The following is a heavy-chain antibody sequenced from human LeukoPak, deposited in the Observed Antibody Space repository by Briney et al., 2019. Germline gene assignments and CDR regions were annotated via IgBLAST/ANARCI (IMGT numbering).Heavy chain of an antibody. D-gene: IGHD6-25*01. CDR3: ARDPRGNGRYSSGPALEY. CDR1: GFTVSSNY. V-gene: IGHV3-53*01. CDR2: IYSGGST. J-gene: IGHJ4*02. Sequence: GGSLRLFCGASGFTVSSNYMSWVRQDPGKELEWVTVIYSGGSTYYADSVKGRFTISRDNSKNTLYLQLNSLRAEDTAVYYCARDPRGNGRYSSGPALEYWGQGTLVTVSS.